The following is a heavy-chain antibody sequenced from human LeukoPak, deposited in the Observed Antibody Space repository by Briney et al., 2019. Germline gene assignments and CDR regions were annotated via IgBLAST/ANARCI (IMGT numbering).Heavy chain of an antibody. V-gene: IGHV4-59*12. CDR3: ARDVRLWVDY. J-gene: IGHJ4*02. Sequence: SETLSLTCTVSGGSISSYYWSWIRQPPGKGLEWIGSIYYSGSTYYNLSLKSRVTISVDTSKNQFSLKLSSVTAADTAVYYCARDVRLWVDYWGQGTLVTVSS. CDR2: IYYSGST. D-gene: IGHD5-18*01. CDR1: GGSISSYY.